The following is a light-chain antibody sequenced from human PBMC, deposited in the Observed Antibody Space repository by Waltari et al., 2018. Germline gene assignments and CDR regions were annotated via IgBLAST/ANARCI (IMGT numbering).Light chain of an antibody. J-gene: IGLJ3*02. CDR1: SGHSSSA. CDR3: QTWGTGSWV. V-gene: IGLV4-69*01. CDR2: LNSDGRH. Sequence: QLVLTQSPSASASLGASVKLTCTLSSGHSSSAIAWHQQQPEKGPRYLMKLNSDGRHTKGDEKGTRYLRKLNRDGGQSKGEGIPDRFSGPSFGAGRYLTISSLQSEDEADYYCQTWGTGSWVLGGGTKLTVL.